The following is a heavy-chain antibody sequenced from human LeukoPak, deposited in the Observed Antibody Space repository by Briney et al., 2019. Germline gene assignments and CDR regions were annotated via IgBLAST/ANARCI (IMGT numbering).Heavy chain of an antibody. J-gene: IGHJ4*02. Sequence: GGSLRLSCEASGFSFSKYAMTWVRQAPGKGLEWVTCMSSSGVSPDYADSVRGRFTISRDNSKETLFLQMNSLRAEDTAIYYCARVSFDGGVIPYFDSWGQGTVVTVSS. CDR2: MSSSGVSP. D-gene: IGHD3-10*01. CDR3: ARVSFDGGVIPYFDS. CDR1: GFSFSKYA. V-gene: IGHV3-23*01.